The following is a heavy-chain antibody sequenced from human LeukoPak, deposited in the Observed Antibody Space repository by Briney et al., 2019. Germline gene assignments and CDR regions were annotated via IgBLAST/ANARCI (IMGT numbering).Heavy chain of an antibody. J-gene: IGHJ4*02. Sequence: SETLSLTCPVSGGSISSYYWSWIRQPAGKGLEWIGRIYSSGSTNYNPSLKTRITMLLDTSKNQFSMNLTTVTAADTAVYYCARKSARGAQFDYWGQGNLVSVSS. CDR1: GGSISSYY. CDR3: ARKSARGAQFDY. V-gene: IGHV4-4*07. D-gene: IGHD3-10*01. CDR2: IYSSGST.